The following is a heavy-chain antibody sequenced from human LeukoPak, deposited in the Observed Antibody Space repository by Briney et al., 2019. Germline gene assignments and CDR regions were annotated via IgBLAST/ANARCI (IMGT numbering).Heavy chain of an antibody. V-gene: IGHV1-18*04. D-gene: IGHD4-11*01. J-gene: IGHJ5*02. CDR3: ARDSDYSGNGNGDWFDP. CDR1: GFRLTSYG. Sequence: ASVNVSCKASGFRLTSYGVSWMRQAPGRGLEWMGWISPHTGITHYAEKFEDRVTMTIDTSTTTAYMELRSLRYADTAVYYCARDSDYSGNGNGDWFDPWGQGTVITVSS. CDR2: ISPHTGIT.